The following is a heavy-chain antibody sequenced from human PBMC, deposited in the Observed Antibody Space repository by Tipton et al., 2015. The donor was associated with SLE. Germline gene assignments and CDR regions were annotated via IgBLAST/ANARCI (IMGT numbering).Heavy chain of an antibody. CDR1: GGSISTYY. V-gene: IGHV4-59*01. D-gene: IGHD2-2*02. J-gene: IGHJ6*03. CDR3: ARVPPYCSSTSCYTPYYYYMDV. Sequence: TLSLTCTVPGGSISTYYWTWIRQPPGKGLEWIGYIYYTGSANYNPSLKSRVTISIDTSKNQFSLKVNSLTAADTAVYYCARVPPYCSSTSCYTPYYYYMDVWGKGTTVTVSS. CDR2: IYYTGSA.